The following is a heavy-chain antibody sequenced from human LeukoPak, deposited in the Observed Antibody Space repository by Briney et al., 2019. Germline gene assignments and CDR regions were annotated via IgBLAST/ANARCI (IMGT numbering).Heavy chain of an antibody. D-gene: IGHD1-26*01. CDR3: ARDSGGSYHGVGWFDP. CDR2: IRYDGNNT. J-gene: IGHJ5*02. Sequence: PGGSLRLSCAASGFTFSTYGMHWVRQAPGKGLEWLAFIRYDGNNTYYSDSVKGRFTISRDNAKNSLYLQMNSLRAEDTAVYYCARDSGGSYHGVGWFDPWGQGTLVTVSS. CDR1: GFTFSTYG. V-gene: IGHV3-30*02.